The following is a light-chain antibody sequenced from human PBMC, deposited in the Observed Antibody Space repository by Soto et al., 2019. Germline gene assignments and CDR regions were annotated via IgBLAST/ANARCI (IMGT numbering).Light chain of an antibody. CDR1: SGSVSTSYY. CDR3: VLYMGSGIYWV. CDR2: STN. J-gene: IGLJ3*02. Sequence: QAVVTQEPSFSVSPGGTVTLTCGLSSGSVSTSYYPSWYQQTPGQAPRTLIYSTNTRSSGVPDRFSGSILGNKAALTITGAQADDESDYYCVLYMGSGIYWVFGGGTQLNVL. V-gene: IGLV8-61*01.